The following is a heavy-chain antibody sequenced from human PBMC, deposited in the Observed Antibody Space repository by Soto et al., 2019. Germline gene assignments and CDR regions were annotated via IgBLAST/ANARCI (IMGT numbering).Heavy chain of an antibody. CDR2: IIPIFRTA. Sequence: QVQLVQSGAEVKKPGSSVKVSCNASGGSFSSYAIGWVRQAPGQRLEWMGGIIPIFRTADYAQKFQGRVTITADESTSTAYMELSSLRSEDTAVYYCASVETQKYYYGMDVWGQGTTVTVSS. CDR1: GGSFSSYA. V-gene: IGHV1-69*12. D-gene: IGHD2-15*01. CDR3: ASVETQKYYYGMDV. J-gene: IGHJ6*02.